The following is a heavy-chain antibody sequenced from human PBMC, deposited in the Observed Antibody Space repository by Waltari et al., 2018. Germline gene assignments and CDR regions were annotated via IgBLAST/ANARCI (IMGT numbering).Heavy chain of an antibody. D-gene: IGHD3-22*01. J-gene: IGHJ5*02. CDR3: ARSGYDSTEGWLDP. Sequence: QVQLQESGPGLVKPSQTLSLTCTVSGASVSGGSYFWNWIRKPAGKGLEWIARIYTTGRTVYNPSRQSRVTISADTSKNELSLKMSSVTAADTAVYYCARSGYDSTEGWLDPWGPGTLVTVSS. CDR1: GASVSGGSYF. CDR2: IYTTGRT. V-gene: IGHV4-61*02.